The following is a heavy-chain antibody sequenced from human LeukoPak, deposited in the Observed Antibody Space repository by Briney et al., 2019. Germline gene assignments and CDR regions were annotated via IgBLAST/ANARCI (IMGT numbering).Heavy chain of an antibody. D-gene: IGHD3-10*01. Sequence: SETLPLTCTVSGYSISSGYYWGWIRQPPGKGLEWIGNIYHSGSTYYNPSLKSRVTISVDTSKNQFSLKLSSVTAADTAVYYCARLRGLLLWFGEPGNYFDYWGQGTLVTVSS. CDR2: IYHSGST. V-gene: IGHV4-38-2*02. CDR3: ARLRGLLLWFGEPGNYFDY. CDR1: GYSISSGYY. J-gene: IGHJ4*02.